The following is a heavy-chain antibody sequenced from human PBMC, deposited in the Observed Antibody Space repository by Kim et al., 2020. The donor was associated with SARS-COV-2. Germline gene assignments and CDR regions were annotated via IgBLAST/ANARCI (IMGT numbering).Heavy chain of an antibody. CDR1: GFTFSSYD. J-gene: IGHJ3*02. CDR2: IGTAGDT. CDR3: ARGRFHDAFDI. V-gene: IGHV3-13*01. Sequence: GGSLRLSCAASGFTFSSYDMHWVRQATGKGLEWVSAIGTAGDTYYPGSVKGRFTISRENAKNSLYLQMNSLRAGDTAVYYCARGRFHDAFDIWGQGTMVTVSS.